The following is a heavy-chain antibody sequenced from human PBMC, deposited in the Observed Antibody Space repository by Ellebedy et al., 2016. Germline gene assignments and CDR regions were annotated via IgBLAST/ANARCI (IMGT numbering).Heavy chain of an antibody. V-gene: IGHV3-33*08. D-gene: IGHD7-27*01. CDR3: ARDVFLGRANWGVPDY. CDR2: IWYDGSNK. Sequence: GGSLRLSCAASGFTFSSYGMHWVRQAPGKGLEWVAVIWYDGSNKYYADSVKGRFTISRDNSKNTLYLQMNSLRAEDTAVYYCARDVFLGRANWGVPDYWGQGTLVTVSS. J-gene: IGHJ4*02. CDR1: GFTFSSYG.